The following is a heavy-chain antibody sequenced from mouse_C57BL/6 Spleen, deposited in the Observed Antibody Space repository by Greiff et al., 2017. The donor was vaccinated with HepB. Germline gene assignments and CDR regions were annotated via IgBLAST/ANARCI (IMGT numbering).Heavy chain of an antibody. V-gene: IGHV6-6*01. CDR1: GFTFSDAW. D-gene: IGHD2-3*01. J-gene: IGHJ4*01. Sequence: EVQLVESGGGLVQPGGSMKLSCAASGFTFSDAWMDWVRQSPEKGLEWVAEIRNKANNHATYYAESVKGRFTISRDDTKSSVYLQMIRLKAEETDIYYCGWLLRFYALDYWGQGTSVTVSS. CDR2: IRNKANNHAT. CDR3: GWLLRFYALDY.